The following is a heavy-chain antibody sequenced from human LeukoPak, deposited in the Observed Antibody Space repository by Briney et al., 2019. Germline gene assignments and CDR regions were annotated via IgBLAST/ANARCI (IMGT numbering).Heavy chain of an antibody. CDR3: ASTMVRGVSYFDY. CDR2: IYYSGST. V-gene: IGHV4-31*03. J-gene: IGHJ4*02. D-gene: IGHD3-10*01. CDR1: GGSISSGGYY. Sequence: SQTLSLTCTVSGGSISSGGYYWSWIRQHPRKGLEWIGYIYYSGSTYYNPSLKSRVTISVDTSKNQFSLKLSSVTAADTAVYYCASTMVRGVSYFDYWGQGTLVTVSS.